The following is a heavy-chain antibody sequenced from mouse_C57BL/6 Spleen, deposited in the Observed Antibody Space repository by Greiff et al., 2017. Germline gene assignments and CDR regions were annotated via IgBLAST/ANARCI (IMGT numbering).Heavy chain of an antibody. D-gene: IGHD3-2*02. Sequence: VQLKESGAELARPGASVKLSCKASGYTFTSYGISWVKQRTGQGLEWIGEIYPRSGNTYYNEKFKGKATLTADKSSSTAYMELRSLTSEDSAVYFCARLGGAQGYFDYWGQGTTLTVSS. CDR2: IYPRSGNT. J-gene: IGHJ2*01. V-gene: IGHV1-81*01. CDR1: GYTFTSYG. CDR3: ARLGGAQGYFDY.